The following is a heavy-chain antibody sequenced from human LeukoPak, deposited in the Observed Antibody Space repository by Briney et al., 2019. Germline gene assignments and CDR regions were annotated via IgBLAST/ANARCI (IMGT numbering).Heavy chain of an antibody. V-gene: IGHV3-21*01. J-gene: IGHJ4*02. CDR2: ISSSSSSYI. CDR3: AKDPRDHSYGWSWRYFDY. CDR1: GFTFSSYS. D-gene: IGHD5-18*01. Sequence: SGGSLRLSCAASGFTFSSYSMNWVRQAPGKGLEWVSCISSSSSSYIYYADSVRGRFTISRDNAKNSLYLQMNSLRPEDTAVYYCAKDPRDHSYGWSWRYFDYWGQGTLVTVSS.